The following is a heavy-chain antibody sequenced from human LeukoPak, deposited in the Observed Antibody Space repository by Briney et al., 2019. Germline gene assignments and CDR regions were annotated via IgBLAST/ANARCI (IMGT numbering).Heavy chain of an antibody. CDR2: INPNSGGT. CDR3: ARANALYCSSTSCLFDY. V-gene: IGHV1-2*02. CDR1: GYTFTGYY. J-gene: IGHJ4*02. D-gene: IGHD2-2*01. Sequence: ASVKVFCKASGYTFTGYYMHWGRQAPGQGLEWMAWINPNSGGTYYAQNFHDRITMTRDTSISTAYMELSRLRSDDTAIYYCARANALYCSSTSCLFDYWGQGTLVTVSS.